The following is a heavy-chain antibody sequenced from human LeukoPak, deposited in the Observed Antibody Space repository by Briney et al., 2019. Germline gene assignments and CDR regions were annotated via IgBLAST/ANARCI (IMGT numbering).Heavy chain of an antibody. CDR3: AKRVAYNSGYYWDY. J-gene: IGHJ4*02. V-gene: IGHV3-23*01. Sequence: PGGSLTLSCAASGFTFSSYGRSWVRQAPGKGLEWVSAISTRGGDTYYADSVKGRFTIPRDNSKNTLYVPMNRLRAEDTAVYYCAKRVAYNSGYYWDYWGQGNLVTVSS. CDR1: GFTFSSYG. D-gene: IGHD6-19*01. CDR2: ISTRGGDT.